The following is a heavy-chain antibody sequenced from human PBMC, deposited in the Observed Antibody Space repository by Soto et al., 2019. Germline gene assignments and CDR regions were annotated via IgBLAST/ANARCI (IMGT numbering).Heavy chain of an antibody. V-gene: IGHV3-23*01. Sequence: GGSLRLSCAASGFTYESYAMSWVRQAPGKGLEWVSGINSGGTVAHYADSVKGRFAISRDNAKNTLSLEMNSLRADDTGLYYCAISTGGFGGLFVVPSDYWGQGTLVTVSS. D-gene: IGHD3-16*01. CDR2: INSGGTVA. CDR1: GFTYESYA. CDR3: AISTGGFGGLFVVPSDY. J-gene: IGHJ4*02.